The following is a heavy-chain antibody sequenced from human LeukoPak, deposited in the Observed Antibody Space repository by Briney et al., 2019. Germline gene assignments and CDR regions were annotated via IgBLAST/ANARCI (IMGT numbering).Heavy chain of an antibody. CDR1: GFTFSSYA. CDR3: AGPRDIVVVPAAINY. CDR2: TSYDGSNK. J-gene: IGHJ4*02. V-gene: IGHV3-30*04. D-gene: IGHD2-2*01. Sequence: GGSLRLSCAASGFTFSSYAIHWVRQAPGKGLEWVAVTSYDGSNKYYADSVKGRFTISRDNSKNTLYLQMNSLRAEDTAVYYCAGPRDIVVVPAAINYWGQGTLVTVSS.